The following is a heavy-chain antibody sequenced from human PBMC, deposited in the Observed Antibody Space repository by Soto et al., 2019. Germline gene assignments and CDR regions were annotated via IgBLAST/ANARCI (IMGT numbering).Heavy chain of an antibody. CDR3: ARGGVSTCTFDY. CDR2: IYPSDSDT. J-gene: IGHJ4*02. Sequence: PGESLKISCKGSGYNFAGYWIAWVRQMPGKGLELMGIIYPSDSDTRYRPSFQGQATISADKSISSAYLQWSSLRASDTAMYYCARGGVSTCTFDYWGQGTPVTVSS. CDR1: GYNFAGYW. D-gene: IGHD3-3*01. V-gene: IGHV5-51*01.